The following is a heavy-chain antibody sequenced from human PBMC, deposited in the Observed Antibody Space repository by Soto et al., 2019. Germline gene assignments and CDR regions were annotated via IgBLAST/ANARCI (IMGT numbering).Heavy chain of an antibody. J-gene: IGHJ4*02. D-gene: IGHD2-15*01. CDR1: GYTFTSYA. CDR2: INAGNGNT. Sequence: QVQLVQSGAEVKKPGASVEVSCKASGYTFTSYAMHWVRQAPGQRLEWMGWINAGNGNTKYSQNFQGRVTITRDTSASTAYMELSSLRSEDTAVYYCARGPGGPDGPGDYWGQGALVTVSS. CDR3: ARGPGGPDGPGDY. V-gene: IGHV1-3*01.